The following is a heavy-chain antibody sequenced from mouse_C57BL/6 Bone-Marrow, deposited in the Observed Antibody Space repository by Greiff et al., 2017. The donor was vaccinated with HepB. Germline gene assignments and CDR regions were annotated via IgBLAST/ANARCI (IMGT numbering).Heavy chain of an antibody. CDR1: GFTFSSYA. CDR2: ISDGGSYT. J-gene: IGHJ2*01. D-gene: IGHD2-4*01. Sequence: EVQGVESGGGLVKPGGSLKLSCAASGFTFSSYAMSWVRQTPEKRLEWVATISDGGSYTYYPDNVKGRFTISRDNAKNNLYLQMSHLKSEDTAMYYCARNYDYGGYFDYWGQGTTLTVSS. CDR3: ARNYDYGGYFDY. V-gene: IGHV5-4*01.